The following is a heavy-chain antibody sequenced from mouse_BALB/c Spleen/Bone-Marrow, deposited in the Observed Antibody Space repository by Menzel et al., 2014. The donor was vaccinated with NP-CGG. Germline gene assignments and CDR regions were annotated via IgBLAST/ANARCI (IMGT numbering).Heavy chain of an antibody. D-gene: IGHD2-3*01. Sequence: EVKLVESGGGLVQPGGSLKLSCAASGFTFSNYGMSWVRQTPDKRLELVATINSNGDTTYYSGSVKGRFTISRDNAKNTLYLQMNSLKSEDTAMYYCARDGYYVGFAYWGQGTLVTVSA. V-gene: IGHV5-6-3*01. CDR2: INSNGDTT. J-gene: IGHJ3*01. CDR1: GFTFSNYG. CDR3: ARDGYYVGFAY.